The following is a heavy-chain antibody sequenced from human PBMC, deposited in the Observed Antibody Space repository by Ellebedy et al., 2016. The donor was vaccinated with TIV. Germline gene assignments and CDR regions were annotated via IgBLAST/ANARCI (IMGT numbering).Heavy chain of an antibody. CDR1: GCPISTYY. J-gene: IGHJ4*02. CDR3: ANSYGFPGFDS. Sequence: MPSETLSLTCTVSGCPISTYYWSWIRQSPGKGLEWICYIHHTGSTNYNPSLNSRVTISIDTSKNQFSLKLNSVTAADTAVYYCANSYGFPGFDSWGQGTLVTVSS. D-gene: IGHD5-18*01. CDR2: IHHTGST. V-gene: IGHV4-59*08.